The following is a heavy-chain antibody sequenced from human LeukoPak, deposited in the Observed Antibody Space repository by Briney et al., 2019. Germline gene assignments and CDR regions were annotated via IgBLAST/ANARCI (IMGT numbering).Heavy chain of an antibody. V-gene: IGHV3-30-3*01. CDR2: ISYDGSNK. Sequence: PGGSLRLSCAASGFTFSSYAMHWVRQAPGKGLEWVAVISYDGSNKYYADSVKGRFTISRDNSKNTLYLQMNSLRAEDTAVYYCARDNGVEYFQYWGHGTLVTVSS. CDR3: ARDNGVEYFQY. D-gene: IGHD3-10*01. J-gene: IGHJ1*01. CDR1: GFTFSSYA.